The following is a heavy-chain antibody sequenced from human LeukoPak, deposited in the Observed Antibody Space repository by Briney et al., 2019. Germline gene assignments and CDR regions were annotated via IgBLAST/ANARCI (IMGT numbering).Heavy chain of an antibody. D-gene: IGHD1-26*01. Sequence: PGGSLRLSCAASGFTFRSYSMNWVRQTPGRGLEWVSSISSGSRDIHHADSVKGRSTISRDDANNSLYLLMNSLRADDTAVYYCARDGREGVRYFDYWGQGTLVTVSS. CDR1: GFTFRSYS. J-gene: IGHJ4*02. CDR2: ISSGSRDI. CDR3: ARDGREGVRYFDY. V-gene: IGHV3-21*01.